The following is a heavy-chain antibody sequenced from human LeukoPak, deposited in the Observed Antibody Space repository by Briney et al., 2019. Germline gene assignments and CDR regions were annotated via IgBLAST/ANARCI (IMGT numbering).Heavy chain of an antibody. CDR2: IYYSGST. CDR1: GGSISSGGYY. CDR3: ARKNYYGSISDWFDP. D-gene: IGHD3-10*01. J-gene: IGHJ5*02. Sequence: PSETLSLTCTVSGGSISSGGYYWSWIRQPPGKGLEWIGYIYYSGSTNYNPSLKSRVTISVDTSKNQFSLKLSSVTAADTAVYYCARKNYYGSISDWFDPWGQGTLVTVSS. V-gene: IGHV4-61*08.